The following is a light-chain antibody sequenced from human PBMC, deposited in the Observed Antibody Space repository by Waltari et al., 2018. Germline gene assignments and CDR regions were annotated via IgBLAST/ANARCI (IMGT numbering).Light chain of an antibody. CDR3: QQFHSLPYT. J-gene: IGKJ2*01. Sequence: DRVTFTCQATQDITTSVSWFQQKPGEAPRLLIYDASTLQPGVPSRFSGTGSATGFSLTITSLQLDDSATYYCQQFHSLPYTFARGTKLHIK. CDR1: QDITTS. CDR2: DAS. V-gene: IGKV1-33*01.